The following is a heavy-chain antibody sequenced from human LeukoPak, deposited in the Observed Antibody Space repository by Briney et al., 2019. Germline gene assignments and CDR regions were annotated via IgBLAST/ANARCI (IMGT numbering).Heavy chain of an antibody. CDR1: GYSFTAYY. CDR3: ARPFTIFGVVIMYDAFDI. D-gene: IGHD3-3*01. V-gene: IGHV1-2*02. J-gene: IGHJ3*02. CDR2: INPNSGGT. Sequence: AXVXVSCKASGYSFTAYYMHWVRQAPGQGLEWMGWINPNSGGTTYAQKFQGRVTMTRDTSISTAYMELSRLRSDDTAVYYCARPFTIFGVVIMYDAFDIWGQGTXVTXSS.